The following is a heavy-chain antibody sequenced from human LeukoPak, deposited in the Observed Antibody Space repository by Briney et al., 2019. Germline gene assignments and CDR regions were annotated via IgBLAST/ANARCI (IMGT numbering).Heavy chain of an antibody. CDR1: GYTFTGYY. J-gene: IGHJ4*02. CDR2: INPNSGDT. D-gene: IGHD6-19*01. Sequence: ASVKVSCKASGYTFTGYYLHWVRQAPGQGLEWLGWINPNSGDTNYPQKFQGRVTMTTDTSISTAYMELSSLTSDDTAVYYCSREFTVAGTGPEDYWGRGTLVTVSS. CDR3: SREFTVAGTGPEDY. V-gene: IGHV1-2*02.